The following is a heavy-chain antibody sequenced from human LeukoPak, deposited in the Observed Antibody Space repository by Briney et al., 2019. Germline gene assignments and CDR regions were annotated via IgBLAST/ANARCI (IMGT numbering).Heavy chain of an antibody. CDR2: IYPGDSDT. V-gene: IGHV5-51*01. J-gene: IGHJ5*02. CDR1: GYSFADYW. D-gene: IGHD1-7*01. CDR3: ARREGITGTTKWFDP. Sequence: GESLKISCKGSGYSFADYWIGWVRQMPGKGLEWMGIIYPGDSDTRYSPSFQGQVTISADKSISTAYLQWSSLKASDTAMYYCARREGITGTTKWFDPWGQGTLVTVSS.